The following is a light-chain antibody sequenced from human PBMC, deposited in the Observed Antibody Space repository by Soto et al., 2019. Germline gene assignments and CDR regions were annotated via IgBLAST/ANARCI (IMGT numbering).Light chain of an antibody. CDR3: TKYQCSPL. Sequence: PGDSATLSCRASQNIWRYSLAWYHQRPGQAPRLLISAAVARATGVPARFSGSVSGTDFTLTIDSLEPEDFGVYFCTKYQCSPLFGQGTKLEIK. CDR2: AAV. J-gene: IGKJ2*01. CDR1: QNIWRYS. V-gene: IGKV3-20*01.